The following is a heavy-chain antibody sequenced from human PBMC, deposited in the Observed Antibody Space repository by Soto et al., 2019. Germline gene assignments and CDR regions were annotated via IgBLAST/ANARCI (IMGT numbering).Heavy chain of an antibody. D-gene: IGHD6-19*01. CDR2: INPRGGTT. CDR1: GYTFTNYY. Sequence: ASVKVSWKASGYTFTNYYMNWVRQAPGQGLQWMGVINPRGGTTRYAQKFQGRVTMTMDTSTSTVYMELSSLTSDDTAVYYCAKDGGKVAGRGSWLDPWGQGTLVTVSS. CDR3: AKDGGKVAGRGSWLDP. J-gene: IGHJ5*02. V-gene: IGHV1-46*01.